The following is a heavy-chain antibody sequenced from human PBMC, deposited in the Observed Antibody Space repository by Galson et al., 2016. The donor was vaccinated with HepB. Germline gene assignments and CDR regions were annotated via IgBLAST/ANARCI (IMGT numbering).Heavy chain of an antibody. CDR2: ISSGSAYR. J-gene: IGHJ3*02. CDR3: ARMRYSSGWLDGCDI. CDR1: GFIFSTYS. Sequence: SLRLSCAASGFIFSTYSMNWVRQAPGKGLEWVSSISSGSAYRYYADSVKGRFTISRDNAKKSLYLQMNSLRAKDTAVYYCARMRYSSGWLDGCDIWGQGTMVTVSS. D-gene: IGHD6-19*01. V-gene: IGHV3-21*01.